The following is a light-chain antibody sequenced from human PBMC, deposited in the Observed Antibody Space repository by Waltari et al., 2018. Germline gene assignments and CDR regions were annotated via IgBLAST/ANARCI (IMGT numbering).Light chain of an antibody. CDR1: QDIGRW. Sequence: DIQMIQSPSSVSASLGDRVTITCRASQDIGRWLAWYQHKPGRAPNLLIFAASSLQNGVPSRFSGSGSGTYFTLTSNSLQPEDFATYYCQQTNTFPFTFGQGTKLEIK. V-gene: IGKV1-12*01. J-gene: IGKJ2*01. CDR2: AAS. CDR3: QQTNTFPFT.